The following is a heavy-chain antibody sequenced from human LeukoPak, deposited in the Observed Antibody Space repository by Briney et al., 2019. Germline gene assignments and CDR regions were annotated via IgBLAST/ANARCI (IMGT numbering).Heavy chain of an antibody. CDR1: GGSISSSTYY. CDR3: ARFQSSSSWDYYYGLDV. V-gene: IGHV4-39*07. Sequence: SETLSLTCTVSGGSISSSTYYWAWIRQPPEKGLEWIGSIYYSGSTNYNPSLKSRVTISVDTSKNQVSLKLSSVTAADTAVYYCARFQSSSSWDYYYGLDVWGQGTTVTVSS. D-gene: IGHD2-2*01. CDR2: IYYSGST. J-gene: IGHJ6*02.